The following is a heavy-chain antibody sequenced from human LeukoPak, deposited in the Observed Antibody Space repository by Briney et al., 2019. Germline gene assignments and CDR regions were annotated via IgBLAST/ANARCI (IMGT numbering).Heavy chain of an antibody. V-gene: IGHV4-59*08. CDR3: ARTLYCSSTSCYAFWFDP. J-gene: IGHJ5*02. D-gene: IGHD2-2*01. Sequence: SETLSLTCTVSGGSISSYYWSWIRQPPGKGLEWIGYIYYSGSTYYNPSLKSRVTISVDTSKNQFSLKLSSVTAADTAVYYCARTLYCSSTSCYAFWFDPWGQGTLVTVSS. CDR2: IYYSGST. CDR1: GGSISSYY.